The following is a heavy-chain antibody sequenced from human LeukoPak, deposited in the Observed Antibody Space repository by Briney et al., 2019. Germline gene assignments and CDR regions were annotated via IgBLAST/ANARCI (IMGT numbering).Heavy chain of an antibody. CDR3: ARLYSSGWPLECMDV. CDR1: GYTFTGYY. CDR2: INPNSGGT. Sequence: ASVKVSCKASGYTFTGYYMHWVRQAPGQGLEWMGWINPNSGGTNYAQKFQGRVTMTRDTSISTAYMELRSLRFDDTAVYYCARLYSSGWPLECMDVWGQGTTVTVSS. D-gene: IGHD6-19*01. J-gene: IGHJ6*02. V-gene: IGHV1-2*02.